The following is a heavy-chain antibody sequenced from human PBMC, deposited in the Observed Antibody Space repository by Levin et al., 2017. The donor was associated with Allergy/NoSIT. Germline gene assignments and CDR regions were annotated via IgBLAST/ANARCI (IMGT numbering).Heavy chain of an antibody. J-gene: IGHJ4*02. CDR1: GFTFSSYA. V-gene: IGHV3-23*01. D-gene: IGHD3-10*01. CDR2: ISGSGGST. Sequence: RGESLKISCAASGFTFSSYAMSWVRQAPGKGLEWVSAISGSGGSTYYADSVKGRFTISRDNSKNTLYLQMNSLRAEDTAVYYCAKDRFRVRGVNFDYWGQGTLVTVSS. CDR3: AKDRFRVRGVNFDY.